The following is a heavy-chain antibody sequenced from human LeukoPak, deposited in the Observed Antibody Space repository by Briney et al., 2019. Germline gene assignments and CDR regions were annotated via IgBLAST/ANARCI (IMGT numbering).Heavy chain of an antibody. CDR2: FYSDGSI. J-gene: IGHJ6*02. CDR3: AREALTDSRLPYGMDV. CDR1: GLTVSRNY. V-gene: IGHV3-53*01. D-gene: IGHD1-14*01. Sequence: SGGSLRLSCAAPGLTVSRNYMGWVRQAPGKGLEWVSVFYSDGSIYVADSVKGRFTISKDTSKNTVYLQMNSLRVEDTAVYYCAREALTDSRLPYGMDVWGQGTTVTVSS.